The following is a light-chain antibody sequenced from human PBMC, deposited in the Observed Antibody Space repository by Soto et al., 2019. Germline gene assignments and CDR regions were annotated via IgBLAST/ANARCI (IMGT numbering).Light chain of an antibody. Sequence: QSALTQPASVSGSPGQSITLSCTGSSSDVGGYKYVSWYQQHPGKAPKLMIYEVTNRPSGVSNRFSGSKSGNTASLTISGLQAEDEADYYCQSYDSTLSGSRVFGGGTKLTVL. CDR2: EVT. CDR3: QSYDSTLSGSRV. J-gene: IGLJ3*02. CDR1: SSDVGGYKY. V-gene: IGLV2-14*01.